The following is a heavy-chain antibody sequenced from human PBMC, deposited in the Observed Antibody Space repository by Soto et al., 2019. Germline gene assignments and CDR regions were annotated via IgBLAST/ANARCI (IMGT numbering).Heavy chain of an antibody. CDR2: IVVGSGNT. Sequence: SVKVSCKASGFTFTSSAVQWVRQARGQRLEWIGWIVVGSGNTNYAQKFQERVTITRDMSTSTAYMELSSLRSEDTAVYYCAADNRYYYDSSGYYYIFDYWGQGTLVTVS. D-gene: IGHD3-22*01. V-gene: IGHV1-58*01. J-gene: IGHJ4*02. CDR1: GFTFTSSA. CDR3: AADNRYYYDSSGYYYIFDY.